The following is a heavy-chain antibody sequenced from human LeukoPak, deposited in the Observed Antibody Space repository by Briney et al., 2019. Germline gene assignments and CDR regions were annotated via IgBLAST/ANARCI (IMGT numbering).Heavy chain of an antibody. Sequence: GGSLRLSCAASGFTFRNYGMSWVRQAPGKGLEWVSGMSGSSGDTYYSDSVKGRFTISRDNSKNTLYLQMSSLRAEDTAMYFRAKTWHWLPVFDSWGQGALVTVSS. J-gene: IGHJ4*02. CDR1: GFTFRNYG. CDR2: MSGSSGDT. D-gene: IGHD6-19*01. CDR3: AKTWHWLPVFDS. V-gene: IGHV3-23*01.